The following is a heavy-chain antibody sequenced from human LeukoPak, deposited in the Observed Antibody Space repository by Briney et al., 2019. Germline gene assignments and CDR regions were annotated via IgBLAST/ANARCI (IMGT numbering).Heavy chain of an antibody. Sequence: SVKVSCTASVGTFISYAISWVRQAPGQGLEWMGGIIPIFGTANYAQKFQGRVTITADESTSTAYMELSSLKSEDTAVYYCARHYGDYEAEYFQHWGQGTLVTVSS. J-gene: IGHJ1*01. CDR3: ARHYGDYEAEYFQH. CDR1: VGTFISYA. CDR2: IIPIFGTA. V-gene: IGHV1-69*13. D-gene: IGHD4-17*01.